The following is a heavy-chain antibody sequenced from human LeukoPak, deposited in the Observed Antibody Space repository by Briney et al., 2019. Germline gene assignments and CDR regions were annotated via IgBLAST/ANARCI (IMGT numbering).Heavy chain of an antibody. CDR1: DSITSNHL. J-gene: IGHJ5*02. V-gene: IGHV3-74*01. CDR3: GRSYYDSSGCAVLLDR. CDR2: VDIDRTCR. Sequence: GGSVSLSWASCDSITSNHLLRGLRPAPGKGLVWVSRVDIDRTCRYYADSVMGRFSISRDDAKNTLYLHMNSLRADDTAIYYCGRSYYDSSGCAVLLDRWGQGTLVTVSS. D-gene: IGHD3-22*01.